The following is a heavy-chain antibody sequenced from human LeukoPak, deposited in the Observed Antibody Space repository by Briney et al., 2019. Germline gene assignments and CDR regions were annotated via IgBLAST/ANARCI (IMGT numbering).Heavy chain of an antibody. V-gene: IGHV4-59*01. J-gene: IGHJ4*02. CDR2: IYYSGST. CDR3: ARGLRFLEWLTQDY. CDR1: GGSISSYY. Sequence: PSETLSLTCTVSGGSISSYYWSWIRQPPGKGLEWIGYIYYSGSTYYNPSLKSRVTISVDTSKNQFSLKLSSVTAADTAVYYCARGLRFLEWLTQDYWGQGTLVTVSS. D-gene: IGHD3-3*01.